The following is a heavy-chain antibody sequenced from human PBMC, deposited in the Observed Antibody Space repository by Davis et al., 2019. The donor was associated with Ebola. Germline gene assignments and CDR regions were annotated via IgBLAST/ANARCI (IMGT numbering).Heavy chain of an antibody. CDR1: GFSFSTYA. Sequence: GESLKISCAASGFSFSTYAMRWVRQAPGKGLEWVSAVSGGSGSTHYADSVKGRFTISRDNSKNTLFLQMNSLRVEDTAVYYCAKQQYDSLTGYYPFDFWGQGSLVTVSS. CDR2: VSGGSGST. J-gene: IGHJ4*02. CDR3: AKQQYDSLTGYYPFDF. D-gene: IGHD3-9*01. V-gene: IGHV3-23*01.